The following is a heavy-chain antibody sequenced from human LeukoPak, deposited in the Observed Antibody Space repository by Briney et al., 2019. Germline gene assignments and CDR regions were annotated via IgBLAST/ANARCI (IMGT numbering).Heavy chain of an antibody. V-gene: IGHV1-2*02. J-gene: IGHJ3*02. CDR1: GYTFTGYC. Sequence: ASVTVSCKASGYTFTGYCMHWVRQAPGQGLEWMGWINPNSGGTNYAQKFQGRVTMTRDTSISTAYMELSRLRSDDTAVYYCARDFSGSDAFDIWGQGTMVTVSS. D-gene: IGHD6-19*01. CDR2: INPNSGGT. CDR3: ARDFSGSDAFDI.